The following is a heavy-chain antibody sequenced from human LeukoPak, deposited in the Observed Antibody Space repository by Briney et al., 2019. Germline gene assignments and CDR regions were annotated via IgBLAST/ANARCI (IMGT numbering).Heavy chain of an antibody. Sequence: PSETLSLTCTVSGGSISSSSYYWGWIRQPPGKGLEWIGSIYYSGSTYYNPSLKSRVTISVDTSKNQFSLKLSSVTAADTAVYYCARVMQTEDTAMAAFDYWGQGTLVTVSS. J-gene: IGHJ4*02. D-gene: IGHD5-18*01. CDR3: ARVMQTEDTAMAAFDY. CDR1: GGSISSSSYY. V-gene: IGHV4-39*07. CDR2: IYYSGST.